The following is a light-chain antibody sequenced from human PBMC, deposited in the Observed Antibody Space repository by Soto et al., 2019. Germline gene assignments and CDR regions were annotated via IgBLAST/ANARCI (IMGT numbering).Light chain of an antibody. J-gene: IGKJ2*01. CDR3: QQIHSTSSYT. V-gene: IGKV1-39*01. CDR1: QNIRNY. CDR2: AAS. Sequence: DIQMTQSPSSLSAPVGDRVTITCRASQNIRNYLNWYQQRPAKTPNLLVYAASNLRGGVPSRFSGSGSGTVFTLTINSLQPEDFATYYCQQIHSTSSYTFGQGTKVDIK.